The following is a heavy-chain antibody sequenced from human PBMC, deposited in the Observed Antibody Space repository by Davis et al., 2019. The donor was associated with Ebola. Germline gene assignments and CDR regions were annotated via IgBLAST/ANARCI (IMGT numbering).Heavy chain of an antibody. D-gene: IGHD5-18*01. V-gene: IGHV3-30*03. Sequence: GGSLRLSCAASGFTFSTYNMHWVRQSPGKGLEWVAVTSYDGSNKHYADCVKGRFTISRDNSKNTLYLQMTSLRAEDTAVYYCARALFPVDTAMVTLYYWGQGTLVTVSS. CDR3: ARALFPVDTAMVTLYY. CDR2: TSYDGSNK. CDR1: GFTFSTYN. J-gene: IGHJ4*02.